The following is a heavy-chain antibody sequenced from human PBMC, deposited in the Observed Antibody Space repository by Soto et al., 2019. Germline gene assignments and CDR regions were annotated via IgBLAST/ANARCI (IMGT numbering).Heavy chain of an antibody. CDR2: ISGSGSDK. D-gene: IGHD3-22*01. Sequence: GGSLRLSCGASGFTFSDYCMSWIRQAPGKGLEWVSYISGSGSDKSYADSVKGRFTISRDNAKTSLYLQMNSLSAEDTAVYYCARGGYQHIDSWGQGTLVTVSS. CDR1: GFTFSDYC. V-gene: IGHV3-11*01. J-gene: IGHJ4*02. CDR3: ARGGYQHIDS.